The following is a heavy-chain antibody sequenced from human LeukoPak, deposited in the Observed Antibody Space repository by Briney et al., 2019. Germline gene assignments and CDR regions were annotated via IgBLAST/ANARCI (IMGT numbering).Heavy chain of an antibody. Sequence: GGSLRLSCAASGFAFNFRTSGMHWVRQAPGKGLEWVAVISYDGSNKYYADSVKGRFTISRDNSKNTLYLQMNSLRAEDTAVYYCAKSHSSSWYDYWGQGTLVTVSS. D-gene: IGHD6-13*01. CDR3: AKSHSSSWYDY. CDR2: ISYDGSNK. V-gene: IGHV3-30*18. CDR1: GFAFNFRTSG. J-gene: IGHJ4*02.